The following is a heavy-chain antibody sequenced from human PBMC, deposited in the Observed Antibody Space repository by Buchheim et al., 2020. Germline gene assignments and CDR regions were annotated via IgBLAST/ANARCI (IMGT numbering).Heavy chain of an antibody. V-gene: IGHV3-48*03. J-gene: IGHJ6*02. CDR2: ISSSGSTI. CDR3: ARDNSYYDFWSGPPNYYYYGMDV. D-gene: IGHD3-3*01. CDR1: GFTFSSYE. Sequence: EVQLVESGGGLVQPGGSLRLSCAASGFTFSSYEMNWVRQAPGKGLEWVSYISSSGSTIYYADSVKGRFTISRDNAKNSLYLQMNSLRAEDTAVYYCARDNSYYDFWSGPPNYYYYGMDVWGQGTT.